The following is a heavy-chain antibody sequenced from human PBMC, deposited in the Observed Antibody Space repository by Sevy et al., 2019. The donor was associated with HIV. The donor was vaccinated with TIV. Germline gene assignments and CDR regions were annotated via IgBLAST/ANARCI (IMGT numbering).Heavy chain of an antibody. V-gene: IGHV3-30*18. J-gene: IGHJ4*02. CDR1: GFIFSSYG. CDR2: ISSDGSDD. CDR3: AKDNEDYYGDYYFDH. Sequence: GGSLRLSCSASGFIFSSYGMHWVRQTPGKGLEWVAMISSDGSDDFYAESVRGRFTISRDNTRNTLYLQIDNLRLEDTAIDYCAKDNEDYYGDYYFDHWGQGALVTVSS. D-gene: IGHD4-17*01.